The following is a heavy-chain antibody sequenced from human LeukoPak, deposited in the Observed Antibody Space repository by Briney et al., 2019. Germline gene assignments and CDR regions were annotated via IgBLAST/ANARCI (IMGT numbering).Heavy chain of an antibody. Sequence: SETLSFTCTVSDVTISSYYWNWNPQPPGNGLEWIGNIYNRGSTDHNPSIKSRVTISVYTSKNQISLKLSSVTAADTAVYYCAIDKGPYWYFDLWGRGTLVTVSS. CDR1: DVTISSYY. J-gene: IGHJ2*01. CDR2: IYNRGST. CDR3: AIDKGPYWYFDL. V-gene: IGHV4-59*01.